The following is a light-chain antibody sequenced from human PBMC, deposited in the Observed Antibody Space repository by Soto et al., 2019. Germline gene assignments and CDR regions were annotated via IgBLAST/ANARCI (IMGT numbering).Light chain of an antibody. CDR2: AAS. CDR3: QQANSFRLT. Sequence: DIQMTQSPSSVSASVGDRVTITCRASQGISSWVAWYQQKPGKAPKLLIYAASSLQSGVPSRFRGSGSGTDLTLTISSLLPEDVATYYCQQANSFRLTFGPGTKVDIK. J-gene: IGKJ3*01. V-gene: IGKV1D-12*01. CDR1: QGISSW.